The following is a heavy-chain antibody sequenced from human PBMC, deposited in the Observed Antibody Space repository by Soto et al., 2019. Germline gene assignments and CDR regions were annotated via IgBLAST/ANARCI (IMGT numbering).Heavy chain of an antibody. J-gene: IGHJ6*02. CDR3: ARSNWDYYYYGMDV. D-gene: IGHD7-27*01. V-gene: IGHV4-30-4*01. Sequence: PSETLSLTCTVSGGSISSGDYYWSWIRQPPGKGLEWIGYIYYSGSTYYNPSLKSRVTISVDTSKNQFSLKLSSVTAADTAVYYCARSNWDYYYYGMDVWGQGTTVTVSS. CDR2: IYYSGST. CDR1: GGSISSGDYY.